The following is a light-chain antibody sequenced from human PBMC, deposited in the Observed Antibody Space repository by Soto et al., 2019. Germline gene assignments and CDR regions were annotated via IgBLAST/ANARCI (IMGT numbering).Light chain of an antibody. Sequence: QSVLTQPASVSGAPGQRVTISCTGTSSNFGAALSVPWYQQLPGTAPKLLIYSDFNRPSGVPARFSGSKSGTSASLAITGLQADDEADYYCQAYDNSLRGYVFGGGTKLTVL. V-gene: IGLV1-40*01. CDR3: QAYDNSLRGYV. CDR1: SSNFGAALS. J-gene: IGLJ3*02. CDR2: SDF.